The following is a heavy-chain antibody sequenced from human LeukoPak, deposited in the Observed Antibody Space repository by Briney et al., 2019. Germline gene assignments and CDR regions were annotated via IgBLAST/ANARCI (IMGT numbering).Heavy chain of an antibody. J-gene: IGHJ4*02. D-gene: IGHD5-12*01. CDR1: GGSFSGYY. V-gene: IGHV4-34*01. Sequence: SETLSLTCAVYGGSFSGYYWSWIRQPPGKGLEWIGEINHSGSTNYNPSLKSRVTISVDTSKNQFSLKLSSVTAADTAVYYCARGWRHDYWGQGTLVTVSS. CDR3: ARGWRHDY. CDR2: INHSGST.